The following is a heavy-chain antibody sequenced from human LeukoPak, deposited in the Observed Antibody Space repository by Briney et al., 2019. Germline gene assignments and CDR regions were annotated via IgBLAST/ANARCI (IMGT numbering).Heavy chain of an antibody. V-gene: IGHV3-48*02. CDR1: GFTFGSYS. CDR3: ARAAPYYYDSSGYSAFDS. Sequence: GGSLRLSCAGSGFTFGSYSMHWVRQAPGKGLEWVSYISSTSSTIYYADSVKGRFTISRDNAKNSLYLQMNSLRDEDTAVYYCARAAPYYYDSSGYSAFDSWGQGTMVTVSA. J-gene: IGHJ3*02. CDR2: ISSTSSTI. D-gene: IGHD3-22*01.